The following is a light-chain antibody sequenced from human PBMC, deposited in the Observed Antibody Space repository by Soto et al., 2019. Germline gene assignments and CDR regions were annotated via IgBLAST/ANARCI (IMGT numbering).Light chain of an antibody. Sequence: QSALTQPASVSGSPGQSITISCTGTSSDIGDYNYVSWYQQYPGKVPKLVIYDVSHRPSGVSNRFSGSKSGNTASLTISGLQAEDEADYYRSSSTTTTSLVVFGGGTKVTAL. CDR1: SSDIGDYNY. CDR2: DVS. V-gene: IGLV2-14*01. CDR3: SSSTTTTSLVV. J-gene: IGLJ3*02.